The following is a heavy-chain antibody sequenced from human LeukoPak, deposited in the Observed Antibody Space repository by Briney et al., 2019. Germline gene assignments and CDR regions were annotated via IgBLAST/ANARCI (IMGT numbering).Heavy chain of an antibody. J-gene: IGHJ6*03. CDR1: GYTFTGYY. V-gene: IGHV1-2*02. D-gene: IGHD3-10*01. CDR2: INPNSGGT. Sequence: GASVKVSCKASGYTFTGYYMHWVRQAPGQGLEWRGWINPNSGGTNYAQKFQGRVTMTRDTSISTAYMELSRLRSDDTAVYYCARASTGITMVRGYYYYMDVWGKGTTVTISS. CDR3: ARASTGITMVRGYYYYMDV.